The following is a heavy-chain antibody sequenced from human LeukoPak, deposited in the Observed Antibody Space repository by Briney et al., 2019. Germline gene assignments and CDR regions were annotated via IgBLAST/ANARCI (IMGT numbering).Heavy chain of an antibody. Sequence: SETLSLTCTVSGGSISSYYWSWIRQPPGKGLEWIGYIYYSGSTNYNPSLKSRVTISVDTSKNQFSLKLSSVTAADTAVYYCASGNYGDYVPGWDYWGQGTLVTVFS. CDR3: ASGNYGDYVPGWDY. CDR1: GGSISSYY. CDR2: IYYSGST. D-gene: IGHD4-17*01. J-gene: IGHJ4*02. V-gene: IGHV4-59*08.